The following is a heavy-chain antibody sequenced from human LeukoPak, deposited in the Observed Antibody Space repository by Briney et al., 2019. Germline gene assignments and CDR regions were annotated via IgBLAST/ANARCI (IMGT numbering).Heavy chain of an antibody. CDR3: ARGRTGTTSTREGIVDFDY. V-gene: IGHV4-30-2*01. J-gene: IGHJ4*02. Sequence: SQTLSLTCAVSGGSISSGGYSWSWIRQPPGKGLEWIGYIYHSGSTYYNPSLKSRVTISVDRSKNKFSLKLSSVTAADTAVYYCARGRTGTTSTREGIVDFDYWGQGTLVTVSS. CDR2: IYHSGST. D-gene: IGHD1-7*01. CDR1: GGSISSGGYS.